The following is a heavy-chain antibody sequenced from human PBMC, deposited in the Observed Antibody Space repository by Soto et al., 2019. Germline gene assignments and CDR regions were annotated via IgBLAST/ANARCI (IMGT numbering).Heavy chain of an antibody. V-gene: IGHV3-7*04. CDR3: SGGVGDAI. D-gene: IGHD1-26*01. Sequence: EDQLVESGGGLVQPGGSLRLTCAVSGFSFRSDWMNWVRQAPGKGLEWVAHTNQDGSEKYYLDSVKGRFTIFRDNAKNSLYLQMTSLRAEDTAVYYCSGGVGDAIWGQGPLVTVSS. CDR1: GFSFRSDW. J-gene: IGHJ4*02. CDR2: TNQDGSEK.